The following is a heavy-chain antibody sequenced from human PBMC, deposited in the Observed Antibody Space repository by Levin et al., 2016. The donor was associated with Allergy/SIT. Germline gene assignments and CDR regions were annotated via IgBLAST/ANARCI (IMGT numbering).Heavy chain of an antibody. Sequence: GESLKISCSASGFTFSSYDMHWVRQATGKGLEWVSAIGTAGDTYYPGSVKGRFTISRENAKNSLYLQMNSLRAGDTAVYYCARGTTREAFDIWGQGTMVTVSS. CDR2: IGTAGDT. CDR3: ARGTTREAFDI. V-gene: IGHV3-13*04. J-gene: IGHJ3*02. CDR1: GFTFSSYD. D-gene: IGHD2/OR15-2a*01.